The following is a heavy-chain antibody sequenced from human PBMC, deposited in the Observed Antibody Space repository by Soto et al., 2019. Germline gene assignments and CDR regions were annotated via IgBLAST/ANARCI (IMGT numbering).Heavy chain of an antibody. CDR1: GGSISSYY. CDR2: IYYSGST. J-gene: IGHJ5*02. V-gene: IGHV4-59*01. D-gene: IGHD3-3*01. Sequence: SETLSLTCTVSGGSISSYYRSLIRQPPGKGLEWIGYIYYSGSTNYNPSLKSRVTISVDTSKNQFSLKLSSVTAADTAVYYWASIMYFDFWSGYQASGIHPWCQGILVTVSS. CDR3: ASIMYFDFWSGYQASGIHP.